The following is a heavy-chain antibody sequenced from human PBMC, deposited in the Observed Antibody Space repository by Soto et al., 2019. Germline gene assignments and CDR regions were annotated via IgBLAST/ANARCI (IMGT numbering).Heavy chain of an antibody. CDR2: IWYDGSNK. V-gene: IGHV3-33*01. D-gene: IGHD3-22*01. CDR1: GFTFSSYG. Sequence: GGSLRLSCAASGFTFSSYGMHWVRQAPGKGLEWVAVIWYDGSNKYYADSVKGRFTISRDNSKNTLYLQMNSLRAEDTAVYYCARDPYYYDSSGYYYYYWGQRTLVTVSS. J-gene: IGHJ4*02. CDR3: ARDPYYYDSSGYYYYY.